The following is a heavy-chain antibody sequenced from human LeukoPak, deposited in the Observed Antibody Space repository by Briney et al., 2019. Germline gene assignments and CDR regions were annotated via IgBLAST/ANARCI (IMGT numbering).Heavy chain of an antibody. Sequence: GGSLRLSCAASGFTFSSYWMHWVRQAPGKGLEWVSAISGSGGSTYYADSVKGRFTISRDNSKNTLYLQMNSLRAEDTAVYYCAKARERRDHQLLPFDYWGQGTLVTVSS. V-gene: IGHV3-23*01. CDR3: AKARERRDHQLLPFDY. CDR2: ISGSGGST. CDR1: GFTFSSYW. J-gene: IGHJ4*02. D-gene: IGHD2-15*01.